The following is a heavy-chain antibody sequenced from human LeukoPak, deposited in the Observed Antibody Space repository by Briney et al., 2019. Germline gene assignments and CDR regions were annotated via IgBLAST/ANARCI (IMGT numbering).Heavy chain of an antibody. CDR3: ASSDEYCSSTICPFDY. V-gene: IGHV1-18*01. CDR1: GYTFTSYG. CDR2: ISAYNGNT. J-gene: IGHJ4*02. D-gene: IGHD2-2*01. Sequence: ASVKVSCKASGYTFTSYGISWVRQAPGQGLEWMGWISAYNGNTNYAQKLQGRVTMTTDTSTSTAYMELRSLRSDDTAVYYCASSDEYCSSTICPFDYWGQGTLVTVSS.